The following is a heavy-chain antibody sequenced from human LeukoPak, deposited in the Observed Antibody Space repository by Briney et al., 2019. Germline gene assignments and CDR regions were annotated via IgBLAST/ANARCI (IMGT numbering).Heavy chain of an antibody. CDR2: IKSKTDGGTT. CDR3: TTDSGDMITFGGHDY. V-gene: IGHV3-15*01. D-gene: IGHD3-16*01. Sequence: GGSLRLACAASGFTFTKAWMSWVRQVPGKGREWIGRIKSKTDGGTTDYAAPVKGRFTISRDDSKNTLYLQMNSLKTEDTAVYYCTTDSGDMITFGGHDYWGQGTLVTVSS. J-gene: IGHJ4*02. CDR1: GFTFTKAW.